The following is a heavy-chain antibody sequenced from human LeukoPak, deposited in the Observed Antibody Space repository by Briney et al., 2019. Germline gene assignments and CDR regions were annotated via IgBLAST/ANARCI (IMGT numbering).Heavy chain of an antibody. V-gene: IGHV4-39*01. D-gene: IGHD2-2*02. J-gene: IGHJ4*02. CDR3: ARHEGGDIVVVPAAIPRYYFDY. CDR2: IYYSGST. Sequence: KASETLSLTCTVSGGSISSSSYYWGWIRQPPGKGLEWIGSIYYSGSTYYNPSLKSRVTISVDTSKNQFSLKLSSVTAADTAVYYCARHEGGDIVVVPAAIPRYYFDYWGQGTLVTVSS. CDR1: GGSISSSSYY.